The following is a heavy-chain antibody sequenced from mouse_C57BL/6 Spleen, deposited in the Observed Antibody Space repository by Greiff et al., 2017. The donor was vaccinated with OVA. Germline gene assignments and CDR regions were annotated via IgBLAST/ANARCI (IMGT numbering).Heavy chain of an antibody. V-gene: IGHV1-61*01. J-gene: IGHJ1*03. CDR1: GYTFTSYW. CDR3: APHITTVVEEGYFDV. Sequence: QVQLKQPGAELVRPGSSVKLSCKASGYTFTSYWMDWVKQRPGQGLEWIGNIYPSDSETHYNQKFKDKATLTVDKSSSTAYMQLSSLTSEDSAVYYCAPHITTVVEEGYFDVWGTGTTVTVSS. CDR2: IYPSDSET. D-gene: IGHD1-1*01.